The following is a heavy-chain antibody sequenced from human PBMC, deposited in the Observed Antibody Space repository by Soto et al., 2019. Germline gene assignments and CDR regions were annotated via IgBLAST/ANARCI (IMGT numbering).Heavy chain of an antibody. CDR3: ARDSEGRAAAGMVS. V-gene: IGHV1-3*01. J-gene: IGHJ5*02. D-gene: IGHD6-13*01. CDR2: INAGNGDI. CDR1: GYTLSNYA. Sequence: GASVKVSCKASGYTLSNYAMHWVRQAPGQRLEWMGWINAGNGDIKYSQKFQGRVSITRDTSANTAYMELSSLRFEDTAVYYCARDSEGRAAAGMVSWGQGTLVTVAS.